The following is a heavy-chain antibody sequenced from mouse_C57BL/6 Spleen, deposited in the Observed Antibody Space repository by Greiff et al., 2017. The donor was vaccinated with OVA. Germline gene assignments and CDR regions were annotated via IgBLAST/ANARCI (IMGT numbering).Heavy chain of an antibody. J-gene: IGHJ1*03. CDR1: GYTFTSYW. CDR3: ARFPFHYYGSSLWYFDV. Sequence: QVQLQQPGAELVRPGTSVKLSCKASGYTFTSYWMHWVKQRPGQGLAWIGVIDPSDSYTNYNQTFKGKATLTVDTSSSTAYMQLSSLTSEDSAVYYCARFPFHYYGSSLWYFDVWGTGTTVTVSS. V-gene: IGHV1-59*01. CDR2: IDPSDSYT. D-gene: IGHD1-1*01.